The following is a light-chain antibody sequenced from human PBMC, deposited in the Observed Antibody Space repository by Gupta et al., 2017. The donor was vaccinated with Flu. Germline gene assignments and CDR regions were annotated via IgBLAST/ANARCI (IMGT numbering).Light chain of an antibody. CDR2: TNN. V-gene: IGLV1-44*01. Sequence: SSNIGRNPVNWYQHLPGTAPKLLIHTNNQRPSGVPARFSGSKSGTSASLASSGLQSEDEAHYYCAAWDDSLNGWVFGGPTKLTVL. CDR1: SSNIGRNP. CDR3: AAWDDSLNGWV. J-gene: IGLJ3*02.